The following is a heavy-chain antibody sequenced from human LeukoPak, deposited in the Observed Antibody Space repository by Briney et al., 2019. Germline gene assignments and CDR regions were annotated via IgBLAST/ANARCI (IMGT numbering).Heavy chain of an antibody. CDR2: ISYDGSNK. Sequence: PGGSLRLSCAASGFTFSSYSMNWVRQATGKGLEWVAVISYDGSNKYYADSVKGRFTISRDNSKNTLYLQMNSLRAEDTAVYYCARESSIAVVNWGQGTLVTVSS. V-gene: IGHV3-30*03. J-gene: IGHJ4*02. CDR3: ARESSIAVVN. CDR1: GFTFSSYS. D-gene: IGHD6-19*01.